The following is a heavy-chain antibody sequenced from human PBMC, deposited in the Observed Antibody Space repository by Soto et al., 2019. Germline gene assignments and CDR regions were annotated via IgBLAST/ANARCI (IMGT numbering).Heavy chain of an antibody. CDR2: IIPIFGTA. D-gene: IGHD3-10*01. V-gene: IGHV1-69*01. Sequence: QVQLVQSGAEVKKPRSSVKVSCKASGGTFSSYAISWVRQAPGQGLEWMGGIIPIFGTANYAQKFQGRVTITADESSSTAYMELSSLTSEKTAVYYCARGYGSGSHSNMGYSYGMDVWGQGTTVTVSS. J-gene: IGHJ6*02. CDR1: GGTFSSYA. CDR3: ARGYGSGSHSNMGYSYGMDV.